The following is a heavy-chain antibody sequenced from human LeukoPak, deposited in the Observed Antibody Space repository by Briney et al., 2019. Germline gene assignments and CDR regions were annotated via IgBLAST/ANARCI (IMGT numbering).Heavy chain of an antibody. CDR2: IIPIFGTA. J-gene: IGHJ6*03. V-gene: IGHV1-69*13. CDR1: GYTFTSYG. CDR3: ASGGTSSGYYWDYYYYYMDV. D-gene: IGHD3-22*01. Sequence: ASVKVSCKASGYTFTSYGISWVRQAPGQGLEWMGGIIPIFGTANYAQKFQGRVTITADESTSTAYMELSSLRSEDTAVYYCASGGTSSGYYWDYYYYYMDVWGKGTTVTVSS.